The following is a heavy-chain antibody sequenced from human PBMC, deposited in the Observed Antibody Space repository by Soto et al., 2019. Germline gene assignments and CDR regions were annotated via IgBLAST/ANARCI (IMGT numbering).Heavy chain of an antibody. Sequence: ASVRVSCKASGYTFSSIGISWVRQAPGQGLEWMGWISPYKGNTHYAQGLQGRVTMTTDTSTSTAYMELRSLRSDDTAVYYCARDLDASGSYYTDDWGQGTRVTVSS. CDR3: ARDLDASGSYYTDD. J-gene: IGHJ4*02. CDR2: ISPYKGNT. CDR1: GYTFSSIG. V-gene: IGHV1-18*01. D-gene: IGHD3-10*01.